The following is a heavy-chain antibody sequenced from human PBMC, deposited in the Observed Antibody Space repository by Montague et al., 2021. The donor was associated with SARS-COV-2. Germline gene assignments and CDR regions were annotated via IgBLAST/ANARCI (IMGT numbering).Heavy chain of an antibody. Sequence: SETLSLTCTVSGDSISSSSYNWGWIRQPPGKGLEWIGSVHYSGRPYYNPSLKSRVTIYVDTSKNQLSLKLCSVTAADTAVYYCTRHVHMTWPEPSPGFDXWGQGTLVTVSS. CDR3: TRHVHMTWPEPSPGFDX. CDR2: VHYSGRP. CDR1: GDSISSSSYN. J-gene: IGHJ4*02. V-gene: IGHV4-39*01. D-gene: IGHD1-1*01.